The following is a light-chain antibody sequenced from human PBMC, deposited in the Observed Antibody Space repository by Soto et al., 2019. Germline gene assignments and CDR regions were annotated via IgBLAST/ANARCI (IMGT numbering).Light chain of an antibody. V-gene: IGLV3-1*01. J-gene: IGLJ2*01. Sequence: SYELTQPPSVSVSPGQTASITCSGDKLGDKYACWYQQKQGQSPVLVIYQDSKRPSGLPERFSGSNAGNTATLTISGTQAMDEADYYRQACDSSTVVFVGGTKLTVL. CDR3: QACDSSTVV. CDR1: KLGDKY. CDR2: QDS.